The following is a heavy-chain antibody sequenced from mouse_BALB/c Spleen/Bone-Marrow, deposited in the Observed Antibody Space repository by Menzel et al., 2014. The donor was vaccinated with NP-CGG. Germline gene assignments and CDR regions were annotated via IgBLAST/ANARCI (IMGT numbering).Heavy chain of an antibody. CDR2: INPGSGGT. V-gene: IGHV1-54*01. J-gene: IGHJ4*01. D-gene: IGHD4-1*01. CDR1: GYAFTNYL. Sequence: QVQLQQSGAELVRPGTSVKVSCTASGYAFTNYLIEWVKQRPGQGLEWIGVINPGSGGTNYNEKFKAKATLTADKSSSTAYMQLSSLTSDDSAVYFCARCLTGTSAMDYWGQGTSVTVSS. CDR3: ARCLTGTSAMDY.